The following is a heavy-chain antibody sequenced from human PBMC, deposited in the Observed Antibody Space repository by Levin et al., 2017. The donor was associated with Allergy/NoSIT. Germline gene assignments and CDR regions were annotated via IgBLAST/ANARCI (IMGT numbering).Heavy chain of an antibody. CDR1: GFTFSSYA. V-gene: IGHV3-23*01. CDR2: ISGSGRHT. D-gene: IGHD3-10*01. J-gene: IGHJ4*02. Sequence: GGSLRLSCAVSGFTFSSYAMTWVRQAPGKGLEWVSGISGSGRHTFYADSVKGRFTISRDNSKTTLYLQMNSLRVEDTAIYYCAKKVRDYYGSGSYSSLDYWGQGSLVTVSS. CDR3: AKKVRDYYGSGSYSSLDY.